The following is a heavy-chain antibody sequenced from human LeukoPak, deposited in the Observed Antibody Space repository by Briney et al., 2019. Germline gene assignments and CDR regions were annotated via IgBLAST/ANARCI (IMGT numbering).Heavy chain of an antibody. CDR1: GFTVITND. D-gene: IGHD1-14*01. V-gene: IGHV3-53*01. CDR3: ARGVEPLAANTLAY. CDR2: LYSDGNT. Sequence: GSLRLSCAASGFTVITNDMTWVRQAPGKGLGWVSVLYSDGNTKYADSVQGRFTISRDNSKNTPYLEMNNLSPHDTAVYYCARGVEPLAANTLAYWGQGTLVTVSS. J-gene: IGHJ4*02.